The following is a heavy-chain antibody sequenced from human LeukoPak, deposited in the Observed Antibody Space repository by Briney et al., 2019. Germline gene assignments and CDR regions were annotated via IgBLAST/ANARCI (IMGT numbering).Heavy chain of an antibody. D-gene: IGHD1-1*01. V-gene: IGHV3-33*01. J-gene: IGHJ4*02. Sequence: GGSLRLSCAVSGFIFSNYGFHWVRQAPVKGLEWVAFTRFDGSIKQYADSVKGRFTISRDDSKNTLYLQMNSLKSEDTAVYYCARWGGTRQYYFDYWGRGTLVTVSS. CDR1: GFIFSNYG. CDR2: TRFDGSIK. CDR3: ARWGGTRQYYFDY.